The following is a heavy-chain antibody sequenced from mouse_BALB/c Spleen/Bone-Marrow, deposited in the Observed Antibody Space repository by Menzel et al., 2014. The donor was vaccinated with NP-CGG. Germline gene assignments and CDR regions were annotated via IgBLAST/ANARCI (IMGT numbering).Heavy chain of an antibody. CDR2: IRNKANGYTT. V-gene: IGHV7-3*02. Sequence: EVHVVESGGGLVQPGGSLKLSCAASGFTFTDYYMSWVRQPPGKALEWLGFIRNKANGYTTYYSASVKGRLTISRDNSQSILYLQMNTLRAEDSATHYCARDENVGNYGYFDYWGAGTTVTVSS. CDR1: GFTFTDYY. CDR3: ARDENVGNYGYFDY. J-gene: IGHJ1*01.